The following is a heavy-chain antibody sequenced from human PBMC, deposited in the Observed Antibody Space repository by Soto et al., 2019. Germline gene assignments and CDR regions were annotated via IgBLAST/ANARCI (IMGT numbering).Heavy chain of an antibody. CDR2: ISDSGST. CDR1: CAPIGTGDDY. V-gene: IGHV4-30-4*08. CDR3: AKYQPPEFDP. D-gene: IGHD2-2*01. J-gene: IGHJ5*02. Sequence: SLTSCASCAPIGTGDDYWTWIHQSPGKGLEWIGYISDSGSTFYNPPLRSRLTIALDTSKNHFSLKLNSVTAADTAVYYCAKYQPPEFDPWGQG.